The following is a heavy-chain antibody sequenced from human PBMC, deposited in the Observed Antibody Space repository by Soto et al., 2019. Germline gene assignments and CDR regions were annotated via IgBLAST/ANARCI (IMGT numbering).Heavy chain of an antibody. J-gene: IGHJ4*02. V-gene: IGHV3-23*01. CDR3: AIYWEYYYDSSGQNFDY. D-gene: IGHD3-22*01. CDR2: ISGSGGST. Sequence: EVQLLESGGGLVQPGGSLRLSCAASGFTFSSYAMSWVRQAPGKGLEWVSAISGSGGSTYYADSVKGRFTISRDNSKNTLYLQMNSLRAEDTAVYYCAIYWEYYYDSSGQNFDYWGQGTLVTVSS. CDR1: GFTFSSYA.